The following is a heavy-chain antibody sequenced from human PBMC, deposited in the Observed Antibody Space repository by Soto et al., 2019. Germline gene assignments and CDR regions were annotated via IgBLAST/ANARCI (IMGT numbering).Heavy chain of an antibody. CDR2: INSDASTT. V-gene: IGHV3-74*01. CDR3: ARGPSGWFGYDY. CDR1: GFTFSTSW. Sequence: LILSCAASGFTFSTSWMHWVRQAAGKGLVWVSRINSDASTTNYADSVKGRFTISRDNAKNTLYLQMDSLTAEDTAVYYCARGPSGWFGYDYWGQGTLVTVSS. D-gene: IGHD6-19*01. J-gene: IGHJ4*02.